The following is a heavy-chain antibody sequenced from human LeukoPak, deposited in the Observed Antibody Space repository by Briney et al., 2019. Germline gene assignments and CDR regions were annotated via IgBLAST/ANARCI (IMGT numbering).Heavy chain of an antibody. J-gene: IGHJ4*02. CDR1: GDSLSSSSYY. Sequence: SETLSLTCTVSGDSLSSSSYYWVWLRHPPGKGLEWIATIHYTGSTYYNPSLKSRVTISVDTSKNQFSLKLSSVTAADTAMYYCARYWGPYDNSGAYFDYWGQGTLVTVSS. V-gene: IGHV4-39*01. CDR3: ARYWGPYDNSGAYFDY. CDR2: IHYTGST. D-gene: IGHD3-22*01.